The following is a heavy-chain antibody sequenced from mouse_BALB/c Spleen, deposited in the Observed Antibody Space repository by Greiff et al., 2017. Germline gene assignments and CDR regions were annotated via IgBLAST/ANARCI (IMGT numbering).Heavy chain of an antibody. Sequence: EVKLVESGGDLVKPGGSLKLSCAASGFTFSSYGMSWVRQTPDKRLEWVATISSGGSYTYYPDSVKGRFTISRDNAKNTLYLQMSSLKSEATAMYYCASHGNYPYYAMDYWGQGTSVTVSS. V-gene: IGHV5-6*01. CDR1: GFTFSSYG. CDR2: ISSGGSYT. CDR3: ASHGNYPYYAMDY. J-gene: IGHJ4*01. D-gene: IGHD2-1*01.